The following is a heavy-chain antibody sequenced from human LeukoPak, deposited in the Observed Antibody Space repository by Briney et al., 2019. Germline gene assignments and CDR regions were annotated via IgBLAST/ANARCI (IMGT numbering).Heavy chain of an antibody. V-gene: IGHV3-30*03. CDR1: GFTFSSYG. CDR3: AREMATIGYDD. D-gene: IGHD5-24*01. CDR2: ISFDGSNK. Sequence: GGSLRLSCAASGFTFSSYGMHWVRQAPGKGLEWVAVISFDGSNKYYADSVKGRFTISRDSSKNTLYLQMNSLRTEDAAVYYCAREMATIGYDDWGQGTLVTVSS. J-gene: IGHJ4*02.